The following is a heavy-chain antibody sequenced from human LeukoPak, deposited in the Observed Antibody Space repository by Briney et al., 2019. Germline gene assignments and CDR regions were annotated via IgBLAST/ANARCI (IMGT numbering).Heavy chain of an antibody. CDR1: GGSISSYY. CDR2: IYYSGST. D-gene: IGHD6-19*01. J-gene: IGHJ5*02. V-gene: IGHV4-59*01. CDR3: ARDLKAAVAGRRGRWFDP. Sequence: SETLSLTCTVSGGSISSYYWSWIRQPPGKGLEWIGSIYYSGSTNYNPSLKSRVTISVDTSKNQFSLKLSSVTAADTAVYYCARDLKAAVAGRRGRWFDPWGQGTLVTVSS.